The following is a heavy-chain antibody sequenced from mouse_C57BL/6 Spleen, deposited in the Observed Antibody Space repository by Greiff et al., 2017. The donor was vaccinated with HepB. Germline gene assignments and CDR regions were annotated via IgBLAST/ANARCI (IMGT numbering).Heavy chain of an antibody. V-gene: IGHV7-3*01. D-gene: IGHD1-1*01. CDR1: GFTFTDYY. CDR3: ARYKAITTVVENYFDY. CDR2: IRNKANGYTT. Sequence: EVQLVESGGGLVQPGGSLSLSCAASGFTFTDYYMSWVRQPPGKALEWLGFIRNKANGYTTEYSASVKGRFTISRDNSQSILYLQMNALRAEDSATYYCARYKAITTVVENYFDYWGQGTTLTVSS. J-gene: IGHJ2*01.